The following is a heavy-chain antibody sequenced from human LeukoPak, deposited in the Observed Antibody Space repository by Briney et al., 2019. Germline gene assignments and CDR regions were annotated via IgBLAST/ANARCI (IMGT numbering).Heavy chain of an antibody. V-gene: IGHV3-23*01. Sequence: GGSLRLSCIASGFTFSSYTMGWVRRAPGKGLEWVSSINGGGDSATYADSVKGRFTISRDNSRNTVFLQVNSLRAEDTAVYYCAKGYSSTSYCLDYWGQGTLVTVSS. CDR1: GFTFSSYT. D-gene: IGHD2-2*01. CDR2: INGGGDSA. J-gene: IGHJ4*02. CDR3: AKGYSSTSYCLDY.